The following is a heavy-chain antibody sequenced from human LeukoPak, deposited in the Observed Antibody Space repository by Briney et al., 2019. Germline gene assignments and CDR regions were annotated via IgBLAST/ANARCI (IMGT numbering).Heavy chain of an antibody. CDR3: ARGYYYDSSGYYSGFDY. D-gene: IGHD3-22*01. V-gene: IGHV1-18*01. Sequence: GASVKVSCMASGYTFTSYAISWVRQAPGQGLEWMGWISAYNGNTNYAQKLQGRVTMTTDTSTSTAYMELRSLRSDDTAVYYCARGYYYDSSGYYSGFDYWGQGTLVTVSS. CDR1: GYTFTSYA. J-gene: IGHJ4*02. CDR2: ISAYNGNT.